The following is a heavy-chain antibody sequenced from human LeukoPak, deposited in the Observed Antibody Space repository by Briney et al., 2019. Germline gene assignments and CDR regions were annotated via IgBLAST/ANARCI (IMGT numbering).Heavy chain of an antibody. V-gene: IGHV3-9*01. Sequence: GGSLRLSCAASGFTFDDYAMHWVRHAPGKGLEWVSGISWNSGSIGYADSVKGRFTISRDNAKNSLYLQMNSLGAEDTALYYCAKDSSSWSGVYWGQGTLVTVSS. CDR1: GFTFDDYA. J-gene: IGHJ4*02. CDR3: AKDSSSWSGVY. CDR2: ISWNSGSI. D-gene: IGHD6-13*01.